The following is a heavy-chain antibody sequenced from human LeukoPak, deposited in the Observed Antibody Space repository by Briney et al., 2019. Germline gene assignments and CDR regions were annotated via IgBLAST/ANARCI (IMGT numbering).Heavy chain of an antibody. Sequence: PGGSLRLSCAASGFTFSSYTMSWVRQAPGKGLEWVSVISGSDGGTYYADSVKGRFTISRDNSKNTLYLQMNSLRAEDTAVYYCAKDVGWLQAPFDYWGQGTLVTVSS. CDR3: AKDVGWLQAPFDY. D-gene: IGHD5-24*01. V-gene: IGHV3-23*01. J-gene: IGHJ4*02. CDR2: ISGSDGGT. CDR1: GFTFSSYT.